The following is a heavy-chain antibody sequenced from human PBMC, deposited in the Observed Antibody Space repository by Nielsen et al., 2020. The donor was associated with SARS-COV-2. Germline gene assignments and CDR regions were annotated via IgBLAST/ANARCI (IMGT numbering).Heavy chain of an antibody. V-gene: IGHV4-59*08. J-gene: IGHJ3*02. CDR3: ARLLVGATLGDAFDI. CDR1: GGSISSYY. D-gene: IGHD1-26*01. Sequence: GSLRLSCTVSGGSISSYYWSWIRQPPGKGLEWIGYIYYSGSTNYNPSLKSRVTISVDTSKNQFSLKLSSVTAADTAVYYCARLLVGATLGDAFDIWGQGTMVTVSS. CDR2: IYYSGST.